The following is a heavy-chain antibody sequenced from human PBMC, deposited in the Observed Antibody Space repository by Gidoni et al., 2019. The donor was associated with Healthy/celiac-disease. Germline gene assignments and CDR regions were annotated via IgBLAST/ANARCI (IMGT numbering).Heavy chain of an antibody. V-gene: IGHV3-23*01. CDR2: ISGSGGST. Sequence: EVQLLESGGGLVQPWGFLRLSCAASGFTFSSYAMSWVRQAPGKGLEWVSAISGSGGSTYYTDSVKGRFTISRDNSKNTLYLQMNSLRADDTAVYYCAKDRIDTAMVTAFDIWGQGTMVTVSS. D-gene: IGHD5-18*01. J-gene: IGHJ3*02. CDR1: GFTFSSYA. CDR3: AKDRIDTAMVTAFDI.